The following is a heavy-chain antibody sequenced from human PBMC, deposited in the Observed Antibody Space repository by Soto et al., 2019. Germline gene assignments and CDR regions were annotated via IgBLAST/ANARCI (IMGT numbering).Heavy chain of an antibody. CDR3: AIRASYYDSSGYFDS. CDR2: INSDGSST. CDR1: GFTFSSYC. D-gene: IGHD3-22*01. Sequence: EVQLVESGGGLVQPGGSLRLSCAASGFTFSSYCMHWVRQAPGTGLVWVSRINSDGSSTSYADSVKGRFTISRDNAKNTLYLQMNSLRAVDTAVYYCAIRASYYDSSGYFDSWGQGTLVTVSS. V-gene: IGHV3-74*01. J-gene: IGHJ4*02.